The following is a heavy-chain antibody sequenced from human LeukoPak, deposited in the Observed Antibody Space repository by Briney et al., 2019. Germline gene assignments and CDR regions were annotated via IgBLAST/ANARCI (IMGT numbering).Heavy chain of an antibody. CDR3: ARAGGYNPPYFDY. J-gene: IGHJ4*02. V-gene: IGHV1-2*02. D-gene: IGHD6-25*01. CDR1: GYTFTSYG. Sequence: ASVKVSCKASGYTFTSYGISWVRQAPGQGLEWMGWINPNSGGTNYAQKFQGRVTMTRDTSISTAYMELSRLRSDDTAVYYCARAGGYNPPYFDYWGQGTLVTVSS. CDR2: INPNSGGT.